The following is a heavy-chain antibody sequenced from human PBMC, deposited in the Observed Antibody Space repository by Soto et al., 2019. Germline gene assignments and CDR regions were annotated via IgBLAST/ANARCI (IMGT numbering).Heavy chain of an antibody. J-gene: IGHJ4*02. V-gene: IGHV5-51*01. CDR1: GYRFTSYW. CDR3: AVYSGYAENRFDY. Sequence: GGSLQIYCKGSGYRFTSYWIGWVRQMPGKGLEWMAIIYPGDSDTKYSPSFQGQVTISADKSISTEYSRWSSLKASDTAMYYCAVYSGYAENRFDYWGQGTLVTVS. CDR2: IYPGDSDT. D-gene: IGHD5-12*01.